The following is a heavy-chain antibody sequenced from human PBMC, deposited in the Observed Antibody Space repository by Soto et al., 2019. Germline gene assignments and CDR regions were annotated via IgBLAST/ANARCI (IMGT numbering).Heavy chain of an antibody. Sequence: GGSLRLSCAASGFTFSSYSMNWVRQAPGKGLEWVSYISSSSSTIYYADSVKGRFTISRDNAKNSLYLQMNSLGDEDTAVYYCARVGPTHYYDSSGYSDYYYGMDVWGQGTTVTVSS. J-gene: IGHJ6*02. V-gene: IGHV3-48*02. CDR3: ARVGPTHYYDSSGYSDYYYGMDV. CDR1: GFTFSSYS. CDR2: ISSSSSTI. D-gene: IGHD3-22*01.